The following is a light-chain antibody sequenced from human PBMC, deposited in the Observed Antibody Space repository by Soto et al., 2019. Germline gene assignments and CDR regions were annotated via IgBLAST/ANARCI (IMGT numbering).Light chain of an antibody. CDR3: MQALQTPRFS. J-gene: IGKJ3*01. Sequence: DMVMTQSPLSLPVTPGEPASISCRSSQSLLHSNGYNYLDWYLQKPGQSPQLLIYLGSNRASWVPDRFSGSGSGTDFTLKISRVEAEDVAVYYCMQALQTPRFSFGPGTKVDIK. V-gene: IGKV2-28*01. CDR2: LGS. CDR1: QSLLHSNGYNY.